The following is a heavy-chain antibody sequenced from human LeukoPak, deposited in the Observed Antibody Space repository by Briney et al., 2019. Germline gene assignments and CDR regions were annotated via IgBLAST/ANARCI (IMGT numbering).Heavy chain of an antibody. Sequence: SETLSLTCTVSGDSINSYYWSWIRQPPGKGLEWIGSIYYSGSTYYNPSLKSRVTISVDTSKNQFSLKLSSVTAADTAVYYCARSYSSSWYVGVHWFDPWGQGTLVTVSS. CDR2: IYYSGST. CDR1: GDSINSYY. CDR3: ARSYSSSWYVGVHWFDP. D-gene: IGHD6-13*01. J-gene: IGHJ5*02. V-gene: IGHV4-59*12.